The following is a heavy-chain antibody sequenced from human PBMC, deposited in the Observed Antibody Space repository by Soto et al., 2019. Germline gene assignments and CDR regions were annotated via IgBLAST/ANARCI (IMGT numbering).Heavy chain of an antibody. D-gene: IGHD2-15*01. CDR1: GYPFTGYY. CDR2: VSPKTGET. Sequence: QVQLVQSGSEVKKPGASVTVSCKASGYPFTGYYIHWVRQAPGQDPEWMGWVSPKTGETNYVKKFQGRVTMTPETYTSTAYLELTRLRSDDTAVYYCASRQMWRQVAQDYGMDVWGHGTTVTVS. J-gene: IGHJ6*02. V-gene: IGHV1-2*02. CDR3: ASRQMWRQVAQDYGMDV.